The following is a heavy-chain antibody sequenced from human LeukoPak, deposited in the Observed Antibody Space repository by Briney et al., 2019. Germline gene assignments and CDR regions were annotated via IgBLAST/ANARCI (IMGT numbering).Heavy chain of an antibody. CDR2: ISSSGSTI. CDR1: GFTFSSYE. Sequence: GGSLRLSCAASGFTFSSYEMNWVRQAPGRGLEWVSYISSSGSTIYYADSVKGRFTISRDNAKNSLYLQMNSLRAEDTAVYYCARYRAGYIDYWGQGTLVTVSS. J-gene: IGHJ4*02. V-gene: IGHV3-48*03. CDR3: ARYRAGYIDY. D-gene: IGHD5-18*01.